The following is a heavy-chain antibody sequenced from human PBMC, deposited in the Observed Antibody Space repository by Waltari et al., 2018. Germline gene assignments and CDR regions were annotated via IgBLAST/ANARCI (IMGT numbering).Heavy chain of an antibody. CDR2: ISHSGST. J-gene: IGHJ5*02. D-gene: IGHD3-3*01. CDR1: GGSISSSNW. V-gene: IGHV4-4*02. CDR3: ARAHDFWSGVDP. Sequence: QVQLQESGPGLVKPSGTLSLTCAVSGGSISSSNWWSWVRQPPGKGLEWIGEISHSGSTNYNPTLKSRVTISVDKSKNQVALKLSSVTAADTAAYYCARAHDFWSGVDPWGQGTLVTVSS.